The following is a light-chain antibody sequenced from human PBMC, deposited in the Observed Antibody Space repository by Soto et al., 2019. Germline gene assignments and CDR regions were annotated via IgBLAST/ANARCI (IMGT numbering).Light chain of an antibody. Sequence: QSVLTQPASVSGSPGQSITISCTGTISDIGSYYYVSWYQHHPGKAPQLIIYGVTNRPSGISSRFSGSKSGNTASLTISGLQAEDEAEYYCTSFTSSSTWVFGGGTKLTVL. V-gene: IGLV2-14*01. J-gene: IGLJ3*02. CDR3: TSFTSSSTWV. CDR2: GVT. CDR1: ISDIGSYYY.